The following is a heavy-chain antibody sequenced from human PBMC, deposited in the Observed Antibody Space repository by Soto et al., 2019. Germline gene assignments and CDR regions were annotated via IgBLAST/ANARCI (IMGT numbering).Heavy chain of an antibody. D-gene: IGHD3-16*01. J-gene: IGHJ4*02. CDR1: GFTFDDFA. V-gene: IGHV3-9*01. Sequence: PGESLRLSCAASGFTFDDFAMHWVRQAPGKGLEWVSGISWNSGSIGYADSVKGRFTISRDNAKNSLYLQMNSLRAEDTALYYCAKDLSGRKGVMMLTIFDYWGQGT. CDR2: ISWNSGSI. CDR3: AKDLSGRKGVMMLTIFDY.